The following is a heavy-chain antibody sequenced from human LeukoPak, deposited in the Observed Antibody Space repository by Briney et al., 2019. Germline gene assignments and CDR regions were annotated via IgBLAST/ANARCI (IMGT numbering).Heavy chain of an antibody. J-gene: IGHJ4*02. CDR1: GGSISSSSYY. CDR3: ARARGQFDY. CDR2: IYYSGST. Sequence: SETLFLTCTVSGGSISSSSYYWGWIRQPPGKGLEWIGSIYYSGSTYYNPSLKSRVTISVDTSKNQFSLKLSSVTAADTAVYYCARARGQFDYWGQGTLVTVSS. V-gene: IGHV4-39*07.